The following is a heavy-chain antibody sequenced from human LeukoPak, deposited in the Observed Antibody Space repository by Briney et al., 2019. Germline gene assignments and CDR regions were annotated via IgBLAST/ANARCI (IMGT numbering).Heavy chain of an antibody. CDR1: GGSISNYY. J-gene: IGHJ5*02. CDR3: ARVVAAAGNNWFDP. Sequence: SETLSLTCTVSGGSISNYYWNWIRQPPGKGLEWIGFIYSSGTTNYNPSLKSRLTFSLDTSKNQFSLKLTSMTAADTAVYYCARVVAAAGNNWFDPWGQGTLVTVSS. D-gene: IGHD6-13*01. CDR2: IYSSGTT. V-gene: IGHV4-59*01.